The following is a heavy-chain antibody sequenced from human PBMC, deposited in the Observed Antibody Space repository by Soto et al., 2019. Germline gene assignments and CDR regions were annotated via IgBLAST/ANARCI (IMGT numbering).Heavy chain of an antibody. V-gene: IGHV6-1*01. CDR1: GDSVSSSTAV. Sequence: PSQTLSLTCAISGDSVSSSTAVWNWVRQSPSRGLEWLGRTYFRSKWYNDYSLSVKSRISINPDTSKSQFSLQLDSVTPEDTAVYYCASGGNTGSDAFDIWGQGTVVTVSS. CDR3: ASGGNTGSDAFDI. D-gene: IGHD3-16*01. CDR2: TYFRSKWYN. J-gene: IGHJ3*02.